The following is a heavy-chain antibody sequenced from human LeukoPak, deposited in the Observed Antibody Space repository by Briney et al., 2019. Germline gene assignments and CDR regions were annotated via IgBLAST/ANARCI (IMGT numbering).Heavy chain of an antibody. V-gene: IGHV3-9*01. D-gene: IGHD4-11*01. CDR2: ISWNSGSI. CDR3: ARGVPKTSYYYYYMDV. Sequence: TGGSLRLSCAASGFTFDDYAMHWVRQAPGKGLEWVSGISWNSGSIGYADSVKGRFTISRDNAKNSLYLQMNSLRAEDTAVYYCARGVPKTSYYYYYMDVWGKGTTVTVSS. J-gene: IGHJ6*03. CDR1: GFTFDDYA.